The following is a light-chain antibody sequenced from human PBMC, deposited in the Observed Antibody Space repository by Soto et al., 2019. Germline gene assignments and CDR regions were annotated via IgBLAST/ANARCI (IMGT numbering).Light chain of an antibody. CDR2: AAS. Sequence: MTQSPATLSVPPGARATLSSRASQSISRSLAWYQHPPGKAPKLLIYAASSLESGVPSRFSVIGSGTEFTLSISSLQPEEFGTDYCQQCYMGWKCGQVTKMEIK. V-gene: IGKV1-5*01. CDR1: QSISRS. J-gene: IGKJ1*01. CDR3: QQCYMGWK.